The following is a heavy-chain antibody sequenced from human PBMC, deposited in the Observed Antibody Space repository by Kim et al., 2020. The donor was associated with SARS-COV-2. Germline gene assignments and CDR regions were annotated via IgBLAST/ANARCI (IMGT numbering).Heavy chain of an antibody. J-gene: IGHJ4*02. CDR3: ASLDGSGFYIFDY. V-gene: IGHV3-48*03. D-gene: IGHD3-10*01. Sequence: YEDSVKGRFTISRDNAKNSLYLQMNSLRAEDTAVYYCASLDGSGFYIFDYWGQGTLVTVSS.